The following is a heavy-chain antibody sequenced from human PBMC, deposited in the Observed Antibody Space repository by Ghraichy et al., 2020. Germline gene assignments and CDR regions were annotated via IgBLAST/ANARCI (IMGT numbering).Heavy chain of an antibody. Sequence: LNISCAASGFTFSSYGMHWVRQAPGKGLEWVAVIWYDGSNKYYADSVKGRFTISRDNSKNTLYLQMNSLRAEDTAVYSCARDALGYCSGGSCRKENWFDPWGQGTLVTVSS. CDR3: ARDALGYCSGGSCRKENWFDP. V-gene: IGHV3-33*01. CDR1: GFTFSSYG. CDR2: IWYDGSNK. D-gene: IGHD2-15*01. J-gene: IGHJ5*02.